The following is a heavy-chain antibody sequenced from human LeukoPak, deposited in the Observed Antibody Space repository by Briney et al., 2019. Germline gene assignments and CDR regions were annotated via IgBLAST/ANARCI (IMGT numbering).Heavy chain of an antibody. CDR1: GGSISSYY. CDR3: ARHPVADGREGDY. V-gene: IGHV4-59*08. CDR2: VYYSGST. J-gene: IGHJ4*02. Sequence: SETLSLTCTVSGGSISSYYWSWIRQPPGKGLEWIGYVYYSGSTNYNPSLKSRVTISVDTSKNQFSLKLSSVTAADTAVYYCARHPVADGREGDYWGQGTLVTVSS. D-gene: IGHD6-19*01.